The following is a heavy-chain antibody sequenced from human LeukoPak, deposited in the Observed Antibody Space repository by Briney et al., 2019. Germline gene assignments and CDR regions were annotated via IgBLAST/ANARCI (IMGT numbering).Heavy chain of an antibody. D-gene: IGHD2-2*01. Sequence: SGTLSLTCAVSGDSISSNYCWRWVRQFPGKGLEWIGEVYRRGSTSYNPSLKSRVTISVDTSKNQFSLKLSSVTAADTAVYYCARRYCSSTSCYLPYWGQGTLVTVSS. CDR2: VYRRGST. CDR1: GDSISSNYC. CDR3: ARRYCSSTSCYLPY. J-gene: IGHJ4*02. V-gene: IGHV4-4*02.